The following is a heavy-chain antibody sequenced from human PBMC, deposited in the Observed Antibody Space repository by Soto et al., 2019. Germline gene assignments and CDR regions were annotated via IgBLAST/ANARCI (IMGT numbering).Heavy chain of an antibody. CDR2: IIPILGIA. Sequence: QVQLVHSGAEVKKPGSSVKVSCKASGGTFSSYTISWVRQAPGQGLEWMGRIIPILGIANYAQKFQGRVTITADKSTSTAYMELSSLRSEDTAVYYCARGNCSSTSCYAGWFDPWGQGTLVTVSS. CDR1: GGTFSSYT. V-gene: IGHV1-69*02. D-gene: IGHD2-2*01. CDR3: ARGNCSSTSCYAGWFDP. J-gene: IGHJ5*02.